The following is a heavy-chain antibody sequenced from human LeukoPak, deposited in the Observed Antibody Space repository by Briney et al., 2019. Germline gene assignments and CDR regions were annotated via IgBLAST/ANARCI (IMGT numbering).Heavy chain of an antibody. D-gene: IGHD1-26*01. J-gene: IGHJ6*03. CDR3: ARDPYSGTYSDYYYYYMDV. CDR1: GFTFDDSG. Sequence: GGSLRLSCAASGFTFDDSGMSWVRHAPGKGLEWVSGINWNGGSTHYADSVKGRFTISRDNAKNSLYLQLNSLRAEDTAVYYCARDPYSGTYSDYYYYYMDVWGKGTTVTVSS. V-gene: IGHV3-20*04. CDR2: INWNGGST.